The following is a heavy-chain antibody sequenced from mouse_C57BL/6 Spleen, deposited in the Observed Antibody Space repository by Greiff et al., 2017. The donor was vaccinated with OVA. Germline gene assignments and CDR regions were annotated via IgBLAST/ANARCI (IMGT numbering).Heavy chain of an antibody. D-gene: IGHD1-1*01. CDR2: IDPSDSYT. V-gene: IGHV1-69*01. CDR1: GYTFTSYW. CDR3: ARSEGSYGSSSDY. J-gene: IGHJ2*01. Sequence: QVQLQQPGAELVMPGASVKLSCKASGYTFTSYWMHWVKQRPGQGLEWIGEIDPSDSYTNYNQKFKGKSTLTVDKSSSTAYMQLSSQTSEDSAVYYCARSEGSYGSSSDYWGQGTTLTVSS.